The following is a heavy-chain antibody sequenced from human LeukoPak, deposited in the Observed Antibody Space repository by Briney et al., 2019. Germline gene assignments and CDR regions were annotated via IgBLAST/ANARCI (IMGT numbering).Heavy chain of an antibody. CDR2: IYYSGST. J-gene: IGHJ6*02. Sequence: SQTLSLTCTVSGGSISSGGYYWSWIRQHPGKGLEWIGYIYYSGSTYYNPSLKSRVTISVDTSKNQFSLKLSSVTAADTAVYYCARDTDLELRYFDWSYYYGMDVWGQGTTVTVSS. V-gene: IGHV4-31*03. CDR1: GGSISSGGYY. CDR3: ARDTDLELRYFDWSYYYGMDV. D-gene: IGHD3-9*01.